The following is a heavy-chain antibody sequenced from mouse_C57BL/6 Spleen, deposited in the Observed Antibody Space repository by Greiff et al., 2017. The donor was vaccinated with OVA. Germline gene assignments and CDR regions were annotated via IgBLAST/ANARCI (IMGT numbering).Heavy chain of an antibody. J-gene: IGHJ1*03. CDR2: INYDGSST. CDR1: GFTFSDYY. CDR3: ARVDWGYWYFDV. Sequence: EVNLVESEGGLVQPGSSMKLSCTASGFTFSDYYMAWVRQVPEKGLEWVANINYDGSSTYYLDSLKSRFIISRDNAKNILYLQMSSLKSEDTATYYCARVDWGYWYFDVWGTGTTVTVSS. V-gene: IGHV5-16*01. D-gene: IGHD4-1*01.